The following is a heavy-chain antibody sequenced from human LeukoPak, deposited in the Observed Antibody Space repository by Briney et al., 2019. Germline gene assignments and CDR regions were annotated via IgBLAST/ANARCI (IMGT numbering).Heavy chain of an antibody. CDR2: IYYSGST. V-gene: IGHV4-39*01. J-gene: IGHJ4*02. CDR3: ARPYYYYYFDY. CDR1: GGSISSSSCY. Sequence: SETLSLTCTVSGGSISSSSCYWGWIRQPPGTGLEWIGSIYYSGSTFYNPSLKSRVTISVDTSKNQFSLKLSSVTAADTAVYYCARPYYYYYFDYWGQGTLVTVSS. D-gene: IGHD3-10*01.